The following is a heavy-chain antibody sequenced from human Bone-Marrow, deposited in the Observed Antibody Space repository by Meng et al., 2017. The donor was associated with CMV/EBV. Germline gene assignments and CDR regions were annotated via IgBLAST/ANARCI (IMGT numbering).Heavy chain of an antibody. Sequence: GGSLRLSCAASGFTFDDYGLNWVRQAPGKGLEWVSVIYSGGSTYYADSVKGRFTISRDNSKNTLYLQMNSLRAEDTAVYYCARALGYCSSTSCYTFDYWGQGTLVTVSS. V-gene: IGHV3-66*01. CDR1: GFTFDDYG. CDR2: IYSGGST. J-gene: IGHJ4*02. D-gene: IGHD2-2*02. CDR3: ARALGYCSSTSCYTFDY.